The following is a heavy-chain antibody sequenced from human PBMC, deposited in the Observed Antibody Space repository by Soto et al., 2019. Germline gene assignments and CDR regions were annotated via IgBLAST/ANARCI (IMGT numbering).Heavy chain of an antibody. J-gene: IGHJ4*02. CDR3: ASMDPGYCSSSSCRDFDY. CDR1: GFTLSSYS. Sequence: EVQLLESGGGLVQPGGSLRLSCVDSGFTLSSYSISWVRQAPGKGLEWVSSISPGGDRTYYADSVKGRFSISRDNSKNTLYLQMNSLRAEDTAVYYCASMDPGYCSSSSCRDFDYWGQGTLVTVSS. CDR2: ISPGGDRT. D-gene: IGHD2-2*01. V-gene: IGHV3-23*01.